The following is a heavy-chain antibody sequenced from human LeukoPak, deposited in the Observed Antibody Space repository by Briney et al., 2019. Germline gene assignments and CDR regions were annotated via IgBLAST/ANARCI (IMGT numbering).Heavy chain of an antibody. J-gene: IGHJ4*02. V-gene: IGHV1-69*10. CDR2: IIPILGIA. D-gene: IGHD3-10*01. CDR3: ARTLYYGSGSYPLDY. CDR1: GGTFSSYA. Sequence: SVKVSCKASGGTFSSYAISWVRQAPGQGLEWMGGIIPILGIANYAQKFQGRVTITADKSTSTAYMELSSLRSEDTAVYYCARTLYYGSGSYPLDYWGQGTLVTVSS.